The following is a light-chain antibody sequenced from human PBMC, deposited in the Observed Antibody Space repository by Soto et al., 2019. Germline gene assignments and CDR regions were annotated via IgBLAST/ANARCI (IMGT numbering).Light chain of an antibody. CDR2: DAS. V-gene: IGKV3-15*01. CDR3: QQRNMWPPIT. J-gene: IGKJ5*01. CDR1: QTVYNN. Sequence: DIVMTQSPATLSASPGETVTLSCRASQTVYNNLAWYQQKPGQAPRLLIFDASTRATGLPARFSGSGSGTEFTLTISSLQSEDFAVYYCQQRNMWPPITFGQGTRLEIK.